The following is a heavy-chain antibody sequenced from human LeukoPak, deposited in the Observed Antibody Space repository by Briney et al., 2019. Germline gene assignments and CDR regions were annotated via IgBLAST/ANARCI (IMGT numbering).Heavy chain of an antibody. V-gene: IGHV3-74*01. D-gene: IGHD3-9*01. J-gene: IGHJ4*02. CDR1: GFTFSNYW. CDR3: GRDTGFYRTLDY. Sequence: GGSLRLSCVASGFTFSNYWMHWVRQPPGKGLVWVSRIYVDGRTTNYADSVKGRFTISRDNAKNSLYLQMNSLRAEDTAVYYCGRDTGFYRTLDYWGQGTLVTVSS. CDR2: IYVDGRTT.